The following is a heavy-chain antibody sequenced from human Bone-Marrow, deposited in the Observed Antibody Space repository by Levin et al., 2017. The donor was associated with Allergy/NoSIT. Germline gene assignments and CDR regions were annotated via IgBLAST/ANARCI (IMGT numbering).Heavy chain of an antibody. V-gene: IGHV2-5*02. CDR3: ARTTLGLCSTTKCSYFDY. CDR1: GFSLSNSRVG. Sequence: SGPTLVKPTQTLTLTCDFSGFSLSNSRVGVGWIRQPPGKALEWLAVIYWDDDKRYSPSLENRLTITKDTSKNQVVLTMTHMDPLDTATYYCARTTLGLCSTTKCSYFDYWGQGTQVTVSS. D-gene: IGHD2-2*01. CDR2: IYWDDDK. J-gene: IGHJ4*02.